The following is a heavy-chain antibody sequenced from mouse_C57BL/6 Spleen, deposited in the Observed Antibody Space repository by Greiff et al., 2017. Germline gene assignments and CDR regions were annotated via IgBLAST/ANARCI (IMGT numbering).Heavy chain of an antibody. D-gene: IGHD3-1*01. CDR1: GYTFTSYW. V-gene: IGHV1-52*01. J-gene: IGHJ4*01. CDR2: IDPSDSET. CDR3: ANHQDWHSMDS. Sequence: QVQLQQSGAELVRPGASVKMSCKASGYTFTSYWMHWVKQRPIQGLEWIGKIDPSDSETHYNQKFKGKATLTVDKSSSTAYMQLSSLTSEDSAVYYCANHQDWHSMDSWGQGTSVTVSS.